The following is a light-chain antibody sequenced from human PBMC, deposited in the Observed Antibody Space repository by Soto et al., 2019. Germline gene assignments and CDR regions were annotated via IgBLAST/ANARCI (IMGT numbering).Light chain of an antibody. CDR3: NSYTSKSTGV. Sequence: QSALTQPASVSGSPGQSITISCTGTSSDVGGSNYVSWYQQHPGKAPKLIIYEFSNRPSGVSNRFSGSKSGNTASLTISGLQAEDEADYYCNSYTSKSTGVFGTGTKLTVL. V-gene: IGLV2-14*01. CDR1: SSDVGGSNY. J-gene: IGLJ1*01. CDR2: EFS.